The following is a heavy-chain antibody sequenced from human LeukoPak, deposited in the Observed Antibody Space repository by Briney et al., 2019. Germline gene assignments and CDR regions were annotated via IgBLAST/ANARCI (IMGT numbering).Heavy chain of an antibody. J-gene: IGHJ4*02. CDR3: ARGEPYYYGSGTLVDYFDY. Sequence: SETLSLTCTVSGGSISSYDWSCIRQPPGKGLEWIGYISYSGSTNYNPSLKSRVTISVDTSKNQFSLKLNSVTAADTAVYYCARGEPYYYGSGTLVDYFDYWGQGTLVTVSS. CDR1: GGSISSYD. CDR2: ISYSGST. D-gene: IGHD3-10*01. V-gene: IGHV4-59*01.